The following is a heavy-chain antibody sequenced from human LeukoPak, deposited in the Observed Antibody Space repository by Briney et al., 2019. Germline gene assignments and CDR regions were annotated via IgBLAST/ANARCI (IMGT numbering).Heavy chain of an antibody. V-gene: IGHV3-23*01. J-gene: IGHJ5*02. Sequence: GGSLRLSCAASGFTFSSYAMSWVRQAPGKGLEWVSAISGSGGSTYYADPVKGRFTISRDNSKNTLSLQMNSLRAEDTAVYYCAKETNPGIAAAVFDPWGQGTLVTVSS. CDR2: ISGSGGST. D-gene: IGHD6-13*01. CDR3: AKETNPGIAAAVFDP. CDR1: GFTFSSYA.